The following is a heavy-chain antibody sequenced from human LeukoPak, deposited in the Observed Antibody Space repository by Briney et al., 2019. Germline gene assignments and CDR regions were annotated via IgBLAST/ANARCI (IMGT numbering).Heavy chain of an antibody. J-gene: IGHJ4*02. CDR2: IYYSGST. CDR3: ARVRPAGVDY. V-gene: IGHV4-39*07. D-gene: IGHD3-10*01. Sequence: SETLSLTCTVSGGSISSSSYYWGWIRQPPGKGLEWIGSIYYSGSTYYNPALKSRVNISVDTSKNQFSLKLSSVTAADTAVYYCARVRPAGVDYWGQGTLVTVSS. CDR1: GGSISSSSYY.